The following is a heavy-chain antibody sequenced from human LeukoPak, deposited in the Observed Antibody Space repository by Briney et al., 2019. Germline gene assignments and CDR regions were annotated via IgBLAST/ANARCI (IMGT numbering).Heavy chain of an antibody. J-gene: IGHJ4*02. D-gene: IGHD3-9*01. CDR2: IIPIFGTA. CDR3: ARDGHDILTGYLVY. CDR1: GGTFSSYA. Sequence: ASVKVSCKASGGTFSSYAISWVRQAPGQGLEWMGGIIPIFGTANYAQKFQGRVTITADESTSTAYMELSSLRSEDTAVYYCARDGHDILTGYLVYWGQGTLVTVSS. V-gene: IGHV1-69*13.